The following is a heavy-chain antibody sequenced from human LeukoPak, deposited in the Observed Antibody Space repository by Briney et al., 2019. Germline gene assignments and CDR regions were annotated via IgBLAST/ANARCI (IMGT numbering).Heavy chain of an antibody. Sequence: SETLSLTCTVSGGSISSYYWSWIRQPPGKGLEWIGYISYSGSTSYNPSLKSRVSISVDTTKNQFSLKLNSVTAADTAVYFCARHGSGTYDYWGQGTLVIVSS. CDR2: ISYSGST. CDR1: GGSISSYY. V-gene: IGHV4-59*08. J-gene: IGHJ4*02. D-gene: IGHD1-26*01. CDR3: ARHGSGTYDY.